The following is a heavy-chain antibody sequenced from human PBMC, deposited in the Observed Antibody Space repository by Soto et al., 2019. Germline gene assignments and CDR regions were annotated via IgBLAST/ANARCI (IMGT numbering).Heavy chain of an antibody. D-gene: IGHD3-3*01. CDR2: ISSSSSYI. CDR3: ARERFLEWLLEKRGGFDP. CDR1: GFTFSSYS. J-gene: IGHJ5*02. V-gene: IGHV3-21*01. Sequence: GGSLRLSCAASGFTFSSYSMNWVRQAPGKGLEWVSSISSSSSYIYYADSVKGRFTISRDNAKNSLYLQMNSLRAEDTAVYYCARERFLEWLLEKRGGFDPWGQGTLVTVSS.